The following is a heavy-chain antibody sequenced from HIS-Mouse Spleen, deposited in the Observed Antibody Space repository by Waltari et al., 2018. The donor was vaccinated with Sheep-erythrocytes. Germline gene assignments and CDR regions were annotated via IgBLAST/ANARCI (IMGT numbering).Heavy chain of an antibody. CDR1: GFTFSSYW. CDR3: ARDIILRSSGMDV. V-gene: IGHV3-7*01. Sequence: EVQLVESGGGLVQPGGSLRLSCAASGFTFSSYWMSWVRQAPGKGREGVDNIKQDGSEKYYVDSVKGRFTISRDNAKNSLYLQMNSLRAEDTAVYYCARDIILRSSGMDVWGQGTTVTVSS. J-gene: IGHJ6*02. CDR2: IKQDGSEK. D-gene: IGHD3-3*01.